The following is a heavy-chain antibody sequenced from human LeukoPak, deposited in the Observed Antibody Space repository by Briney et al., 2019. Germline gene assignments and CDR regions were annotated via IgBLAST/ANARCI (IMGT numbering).Heavy chain of an antibody. CDR1: GFTFSSYA. Sequence: GGSLRLSCAASGFTFSSYAMHWVRQAPGKGLEWVAVISYDGSNKYYADSVKGRFTISRDNSKNTLYLQMNSLRAEDTAVYYCARVETPGWHSPEYYFDYWGQGTLVTVSS. J-gene: IGHJ4*02. D-gene: IGHD4-23*01. V-gene: IGHV3-30*04. CDR2: ISYDGSNK. CDR3: ARVETPGWHSPEYYFDY.